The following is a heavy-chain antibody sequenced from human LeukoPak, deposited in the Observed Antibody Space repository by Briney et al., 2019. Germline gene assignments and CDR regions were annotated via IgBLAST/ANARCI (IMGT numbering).Heavy chain of an antibody. Sequence: PGGSLRLSCVVSGFSVSSNYMSWVRQAPGKGLEWVSVIYSGGYTYYADSVKGRFTISRDNSKNTLYLQMNSLRAEDTAVYYCAKPAISSRGWYYDYWGQGTLVTVSS. V-gene: IGHV3-53*01. D-gene: IGHD6-19*01. CDR3: AKPAISSRGWYYDY. CDR1: GFSVSSNY. J-gene: IGHJ4*02. CDR2: IYSGGYT.